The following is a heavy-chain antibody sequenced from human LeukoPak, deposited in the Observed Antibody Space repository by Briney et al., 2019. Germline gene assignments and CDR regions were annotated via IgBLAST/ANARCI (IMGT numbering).Heavy chain of an antibody. D-gene: IGHD6-13*01. CDR2: IYHSGST. J-gene: IGHJ1*01. Sequence: TSETLSLTCAVSGYSISSGYYWGWIRQPPGKGLEWLGSIYHSGSTYYNPSLKSRVTISIDTSKNQFSLKLSSVTAADTAVYYCARHPHSSSWSGTAEYFQHWGQGTLVTVSS. CDR1: GYSISSGYY. CDR3: ARHPHSSSWSGTAEYFQH. V-gene: IGHV4-38-2*01.